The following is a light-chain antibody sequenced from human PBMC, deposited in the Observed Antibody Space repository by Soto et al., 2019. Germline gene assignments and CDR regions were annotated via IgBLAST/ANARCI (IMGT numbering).Light chain of an antibody. V-gene: IGLV1-44*01. CDR1: NSNIGTNT. CDR2: TNN. CDR3: AAWDDSLGAYV. Sequence: QSLLNQPPSASATPGQRVTISCSGSNSNIGTNTVNWYQQLPGTAPRLLIYTNNQRPSGVPQRFSGSKTGTSASLAIGGLQSEDGADYYCAAWDDSLGAYVFGTGTKLTVL. J-gene: IGLJ1*01.